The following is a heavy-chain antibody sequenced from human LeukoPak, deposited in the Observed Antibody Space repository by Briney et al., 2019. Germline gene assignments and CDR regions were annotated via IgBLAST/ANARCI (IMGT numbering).Heavy chain of an antibody. CDR3: ATFKDWNDWFDY. D-gene: IGHD1-1*01. CDR2: FDPEDGET. V-gene: IGHV1-24*01. J-gene: IGHJ4*02. CDR1: GCTLTELS. Sequence: ASVKVSCKVSGCTLTELSMHWVRQAPGKGLEWMGGFDPEDGETIYAQKFQGRVTMTEDTSTDTAYMELSSLRSEDTAVYYCATFKDWNDWFDYWGQGTLVTVSS.